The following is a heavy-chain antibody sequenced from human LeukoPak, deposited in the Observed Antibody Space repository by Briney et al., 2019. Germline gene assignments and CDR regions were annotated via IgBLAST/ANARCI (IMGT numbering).Heavy chain of an antibody. V-gene: IGHV3-30*02. CDR1: GFIFKNFG. D-gene: IGHD5-24*01. CDR2: IRYDGSRT. Sequence: GGSLRLPCAASGFIFKNFGMYWVRQAPGKGLEWVAFIRYDGSRTYYTDSVKGRFTISRDNSKNTLYLQMNSLRAEDTAVYYCAKDRSLMATIGGYYFDYWGQGTLVTVSS. J-gene: IGHJ4*02. CDR3: AKDRSLMATIGGYYFDY.